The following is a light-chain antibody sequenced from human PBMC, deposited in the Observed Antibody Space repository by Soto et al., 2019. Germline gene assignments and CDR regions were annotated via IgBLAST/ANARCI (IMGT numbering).Light chain of an antibody. V-gene: IGLV7-46*01. CDR3: LISYNDNYV. CDR2: DTT. CDR1: TGAVTNGHY. Sequence: QAVVTQEPSLTVSPGGTVTLTCGSSTGAVTNGHYPYWFQQKPGQAPRTLIYDTTNRHSWTPARFSGSLLGGKAALTLSGAHPEDEAEYYCLISYNDNYVLGNGTKVTVL. J-gene: IGLJ1*01.